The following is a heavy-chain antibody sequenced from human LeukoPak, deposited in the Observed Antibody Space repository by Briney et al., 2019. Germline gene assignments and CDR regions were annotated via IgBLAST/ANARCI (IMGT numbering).Heavy chain of an antibody. Sequence: ASVKVSCKASGYTFTSYDINWVRQATGQGLEWMGWIMSNSGGTNYAQKFQGRVTMTRDTSINTAYMELSRLRSDDTAVYYCASTSGLLPATYGYFYYYMDVWGKGTTVTVSS. V-gene: IGHV1-2*02. D-gene: IGHD2-2*01. CDR1: GYTFTSYD. CDR2: IMSNSGGT. CDR3: ASTSGLLPATYGYFYYYMDV. J-gene: IGHJ6*03.